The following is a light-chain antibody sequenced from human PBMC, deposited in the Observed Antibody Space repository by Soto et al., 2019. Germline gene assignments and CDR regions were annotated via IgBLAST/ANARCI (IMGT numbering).Light chain of an antibody. Sequence: QSVLTQPPSASGTPGQRVTISCSGSSSNIGSNTVNWYQQLPGTAPKLLIYGNSQRPSGVPDRFSGSKSGTSASLAISGLQSEDEADYSCGAWDESLNGFYVFGTGTKVTVL. CDR2: GNS. J-gene: IGLJ1*01. CDR3: GAWDESLNGFYV. CDR1: SSNIGSNT. V-gene: IGLV1-44*01.